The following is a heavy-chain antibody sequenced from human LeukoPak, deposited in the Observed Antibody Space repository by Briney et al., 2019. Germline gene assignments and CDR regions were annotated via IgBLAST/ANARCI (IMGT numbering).Heavy chain of an antibody. J-gene: IGHJ5*02. CDR3: ARAPSGYGCTCPSDR. CDR1: GVSISIYF. V-gene: IGHV4-4*07. D-gene: IGHD3-10*01. Sequence: SETLSCTSTVSGVSISIYFWSWIRQPLGKGLEWIGHIHDNGDSNHNPSLKSRVSMSLDTSTNQLSLKLASVTAADTAVYYCARAPSGYGCTCPSDRWGPGTQATVSS. CDR2: IHDNGDS.